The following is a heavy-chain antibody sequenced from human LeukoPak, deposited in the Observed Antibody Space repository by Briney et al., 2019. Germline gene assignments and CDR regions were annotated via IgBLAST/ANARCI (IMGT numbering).Heavy chain of an antibody. CDR1: GFTFKNYD. Sequence: GGSLRLSCQASGFTFKNYDMNWVRQVPGKGLEWVSGISAGDGSAQYADSVKGRFTISRDNFKNTLYLQMHGLRAEDTAVYYCAKDLRYRSGICYPRGAYDAWGQGTMVTVSP. CDR2: ISAGDGSA. D-gene: IGHD2-21*01. CDR3: AKDLRYRSGICYPRGAYDA. V-gene: IGHV3-23*01. J-gene: IGHJ3*01.